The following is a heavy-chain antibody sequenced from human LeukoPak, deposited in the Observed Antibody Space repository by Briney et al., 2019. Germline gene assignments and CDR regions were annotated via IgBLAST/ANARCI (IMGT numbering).Heavy chain of an antibody. D-gene: IGHD3-16*01. CDR2: IKQDGSEK. V-gene: IGHV3-7*01. CDR3: ARDRQGGFDY. Sequence: GGSLRLPCAASGFTFSSHWMSWVRQAPGKGLGGVANIKQDGSEKYYVDSVKGRFTISRDNAKNSLYVQMNSLRAEDTAVYYCARDRQGGFDYWGQGTLVTVSS. CDR1: GFTFSSHW. J-gene: IGHJ4*02.